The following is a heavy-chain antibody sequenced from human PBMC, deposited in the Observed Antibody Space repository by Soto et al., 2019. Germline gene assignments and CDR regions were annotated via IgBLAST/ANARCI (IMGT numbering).Heavy chain of an antibody. D-gene: IGHD5-12*01. J-gene: IGHJ4*02. CDR1: GYTFTSYG. Sequence: GASVKVSCKASGYTFTSYGISWVRQAPGQGLEWMGWISAYNGNTNYAQKLQGRVTMTTDTSTSTAYMELRSLRSDDTAVYYCARVDGGYSGYGLDDLDYWGQGTLVTVSS. V-gene: IGHV1-18*01. CDR3: ARVDGGYSGYGLDDLDY. CDR2: ISAYNGNT.